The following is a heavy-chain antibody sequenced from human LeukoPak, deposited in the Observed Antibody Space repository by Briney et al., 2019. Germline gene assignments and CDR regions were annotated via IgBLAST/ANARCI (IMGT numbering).Heavy chain of an antibody. Sequence: SETLSLTCTVSGGSTGSDYWSWIRQPPWKGLEWIAYVYYSGVTSYNPSLKSRVAISIDTSKNQFSLNLSSVTAADTAVYYCARGADYYDSSGYYRESNPWAFDIWGQGTMVTVSS. CDR1: GGSTGSDY. CDR3: ARGADYYDSSGYYRESNPWAFDI. D-gene: IGHD3-22*01. CDR2: VYYSGVT. V-gene: IGHV4-59*08. J-gene: IGHJ3*02.